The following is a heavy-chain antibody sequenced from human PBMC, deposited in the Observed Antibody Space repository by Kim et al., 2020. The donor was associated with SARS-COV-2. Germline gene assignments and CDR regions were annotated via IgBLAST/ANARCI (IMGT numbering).Heavy chain of an antibody. Sequence: ASVKVSCKASGYTFTSYDINWVRQATGQGLEWMGWMNPNSGNTGYAQKFQGRVTMTRNTSISTAYMELSSLRSEDTAVYYCARGVVGQLGYYYYGMDVWGQGTTVTVSS. CDR1: GYTFTSYD. D-gene: IGHD2-21*01. CDR3: ARGVVGQLGYYYYGMDV. V-gene: IGHV1-8*01. CDR2: MNPNSGNT. J-gene: IGHJ6*02.